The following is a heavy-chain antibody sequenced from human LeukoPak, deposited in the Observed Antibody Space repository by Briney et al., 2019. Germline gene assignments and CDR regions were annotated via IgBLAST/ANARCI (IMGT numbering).Heavy chain of an antibody. CDR1: GFTFSSYA. D-gene: IGHD2-15*01. J-gene: IGHJ4*02. CDR2: ISGSGAST. CDR3: AKEFCRGASCYVDY. V-gene: IGHV3-23*01. Sequence: GGSLRLSCAASGFTFSSYAMSWVRQAPGKGLEWVSAISGSGASTYYADSVKGRFTISRDNSKNTLYLQVNSLRVEDTAVYYCAKEFCRGASCYVDYWGQGILVTVSS.